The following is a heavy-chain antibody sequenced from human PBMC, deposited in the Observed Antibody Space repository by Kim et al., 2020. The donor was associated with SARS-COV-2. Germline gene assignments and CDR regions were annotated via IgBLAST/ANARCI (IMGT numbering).Heavy chain of an antibody. CDR3: ARGRVTLVN. Sequence: GGSLRLSCAASGFTFSSYWMTWVRQSPGKGLEWVANIKQDGNEKYYVDSVKGPFTISRDNAKNSLYLQMNSLRAEDTAVYYCARGRVTLVNWGQGTLVTV. CDR1: GFTFSSYW. D-gene: IGHD2-8*02. V-gene: IGHV3-7*01. CDR2: IKQDGNEK. J-gene: IGHJ4*02.